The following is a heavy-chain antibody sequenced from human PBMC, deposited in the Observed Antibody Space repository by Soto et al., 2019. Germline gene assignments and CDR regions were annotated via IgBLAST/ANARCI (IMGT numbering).Heavy chain of an antibody. V-gene: IGHV1-2*02. Sequence: ASVKVSCKASGYTFTGYYIHWVRQAPGQGLEWMGWINPNSGGTNYAQKFQGRVTMTRDTSISTAYMELSRLRSDDTAVYYCARSMDFHDYYYGMEAWGQGTTVTVSS. J-gene: IGHJ6*02. CDR3: ARSMDFHDYYYGMEA. D-gene: IGHD2-8*01. CDR1: GYTFTGYY. CDR2: INPNSGGT.